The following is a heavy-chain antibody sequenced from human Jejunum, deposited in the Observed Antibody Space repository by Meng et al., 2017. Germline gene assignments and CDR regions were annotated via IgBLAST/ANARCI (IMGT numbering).Heavy chain of an antibody. CDR2: FDSEDDET. D-gene: IGHD3-22*01. CDR3: ATQVAYYYDGSGDNYFDY. V-gene: IGHV1-24*01. CDR1: GYTFSDLS. J-gene: IGHJ4*02. Sequence: ASVKVSCKVSGYTFSDLSIHWVRQAPGKGLEWMGGFDSEDDETIYAQKFRGRVTMTKDRFTDTAYMELSSLRSDDTAVYYCATQVAYYYDGSGDNYFDYWGQGALVTVSS.